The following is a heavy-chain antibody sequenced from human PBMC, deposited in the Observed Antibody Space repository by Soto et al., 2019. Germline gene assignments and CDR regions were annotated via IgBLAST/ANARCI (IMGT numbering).Heavy chain of an antibody. CDR2: MIPNSGNT. V-gene: IGHV1-8*02. CDR1: GCTFSSYA. D-gene: IGHD2-2*01. Sequence: ASVKVSCKASGCTFSSYAISWVRQAPGQGLEWMGWMIPNSGNTGYAQKFQGRVTMTRNTSISTAYMELSSLRSEDTAVYYCARVGYCSSTSCYNYYYMDVWGKGTTVTVSS. CDR3: ARVGYCSSTSCYNYYYMDV. J-gene: IGHJ6*03.